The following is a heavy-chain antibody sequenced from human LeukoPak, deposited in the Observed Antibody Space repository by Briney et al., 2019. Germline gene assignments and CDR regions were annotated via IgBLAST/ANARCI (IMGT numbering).Heavy chain of an antibody. V-gene: IGHV3-30*04. CDR3: ARDQAPTHFDY. CDR1: GFTFSSYA. J-gene: IGHJ4*02. Sequence: GRSLRPSCAASGFTFSSYAMHWVRQAPGKGLEWVAVISYDGSNKYYADSVKGRFTISRDNSKNTLYLQMNSLRAEDTAVYYCARDQAPTHFDYWGQGTLVTVSS. CDR2: ISYDGSNK.